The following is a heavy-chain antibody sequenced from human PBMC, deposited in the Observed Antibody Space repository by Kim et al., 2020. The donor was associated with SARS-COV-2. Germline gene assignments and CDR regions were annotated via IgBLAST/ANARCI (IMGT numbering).Heavy chain of an antibody. CDR1: GGSVSSGSYY. D-gene: IGHD5-18*01. J-gene: IGHJ4*02. CDR3: ARVPWIQLWLRGGYFDN. Sequence: SETLSLTCTVSGGSVSSGSYYWNWIRQPPGKGLEWIGYIYYSGSTNYNPSLKSRVTISVDTSKNQFSLKLSSVTAADTAVYYCARVPWIQLWLRGGYFDNWGQGTLVTVSS. CDR2: IYYSGST. V-gene: IGHV4-61*01.